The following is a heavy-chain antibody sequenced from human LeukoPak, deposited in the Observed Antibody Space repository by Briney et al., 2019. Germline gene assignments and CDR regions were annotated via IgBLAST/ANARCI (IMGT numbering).Heavy chain of an antibody. J-gene: IGHJ4*02. D-gene: IGHD3-22*01. CDR2: INPNSGGT. CDR3: ARPYYYDSSGYASPFDY. CDR1: GYTFTSYG. V-gene: IGHV1-2*02. Sequence: GASVKVSCKASGYTFTSYGISWVRQAPGQGLEWMGWINPNSGGTNYAQKFQGRVTMTRDTSISTAYMELSRLRSDDTAVYYCARPYYYDSSGYASPFDYWGQGTLVTVSS.